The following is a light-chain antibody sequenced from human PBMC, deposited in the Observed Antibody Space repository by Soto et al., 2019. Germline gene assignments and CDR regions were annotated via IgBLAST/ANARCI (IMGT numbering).Light chain of an antibody. CDR2: GAS. Sequence: EIVMTQSPATLSVSPGEGATISCRAGQSVNYNLAWYQQKPGQAPRLLIYGASTRATGVPARFGGSGSGTDFTLTISSRQSDDFAFYYCQQSNNWPPTFGQGTKVEIK. CDR3: QQSNNWPPT. J-gene: IGKJ1*01. CDR1: QSVNYN. V-gene: IGKV3-15*01.